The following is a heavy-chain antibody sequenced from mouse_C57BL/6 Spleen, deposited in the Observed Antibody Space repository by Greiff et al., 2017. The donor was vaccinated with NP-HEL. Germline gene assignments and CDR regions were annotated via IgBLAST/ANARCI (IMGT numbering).Heavy chain of an antibody. J-gene: IGHJ4*01. CDR3: ARRDEGDAMDY. CDR2: INPNNGGT. V-gene: IGHV1-26*01. Sequence: EVQLQQSGPELVKPGASVKISCKASGYTFTDYYMNWVKQSHGKSLEWIGDINPNNGGTSYNQKFKGKATLTVDKSSSTAYMELRSLTSEDSAVYYCARRDEGDAMDYWGQGTSVTVSS. CDR1: GYTFTDYY.